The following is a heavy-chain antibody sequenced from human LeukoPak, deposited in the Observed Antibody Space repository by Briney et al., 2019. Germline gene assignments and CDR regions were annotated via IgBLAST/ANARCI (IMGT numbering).Heavy chain of an antibody. V-gene: IGHV3-23*01. D-gene: IGHD5-18*01. CDR2: ISGSGGST. Sequence: GGSLRLSCAASGFTFSNSALSWVRQAPGKGLEWVSDISGSGGSTYYADYVKGRFTISRDNSKNTLYLQMNSLRAEDTSVYYCAKRIQSAMATGYWGQGTLVTVSS. CDR3: AKRIQSAMATGY. J-gene: IGHJ4*02. CDR1: GFTFSNSA.